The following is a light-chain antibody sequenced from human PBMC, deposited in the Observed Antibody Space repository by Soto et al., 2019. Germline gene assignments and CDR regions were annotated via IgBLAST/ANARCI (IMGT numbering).Light chain of an antibody. CDR1: SSDVGGYIY. V-gene: IGLV2-14*01. CDR3: SSYTSSITVV. J-gene: IGLJ2*01. CDR2: EVS. Sequence: QSVLTQPASVSGSPGQSITISCTGTSSDVGGYIYVSWYQQHPGKAPKLMIYEVSNRPSGVSNRFSGSKSGNTASLTISGLQAEDKADYYCSSYTSSITVVFGGGTKVTVL.